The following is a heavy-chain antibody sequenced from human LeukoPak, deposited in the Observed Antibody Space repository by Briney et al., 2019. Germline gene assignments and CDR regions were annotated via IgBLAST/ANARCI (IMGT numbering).Heavy chain of an antibody. J-gene: IGHJ4*02. V-gene: IGHV1-2*02. Sequence: ASVKVSCKASGYTFTGYYMHWVRQAPGQGLEWMGWINPNSGGTNYAQKFQGRVTMTRDTSISTAYMELSRLRSDDTAVYYCARSSLGDHDILTGYYFATPNFDYWGQGTLVTVSS. CDR3: ARSSLGDHDILTGYYFATPNFDY. D-gene: IGHD3-9*01. CDR2: INPNSGGT. CDR1: GYTFTGYY.